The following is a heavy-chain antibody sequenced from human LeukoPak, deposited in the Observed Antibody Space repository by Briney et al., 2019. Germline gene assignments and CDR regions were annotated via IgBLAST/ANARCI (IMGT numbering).Heavy chain of an antibody. D-gene: IGHD3-10*01. V-gene: IGHV3-30*02. CDR1: GFTFSSYG. Sequence: GVCLRLSCAASGFTFSSYGMHWVRQAPGKGLEWVAFIRYDGSNKYYADSVKGRFTISRDNSKNTLYLQMNSLRAEDTAVYYCAKPELLWFGEFNYDYWGQGTLVTVSS. CDR3: AKPELLWFGEFNYDY. J-gene: IGHJ4*02. CDR2: IRYDGSNK.